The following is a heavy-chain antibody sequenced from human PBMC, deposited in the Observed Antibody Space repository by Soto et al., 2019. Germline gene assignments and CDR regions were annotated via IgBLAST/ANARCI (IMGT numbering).Heavy chain of an antibody. D-gene: IGHD3-3*01. V-gene: IGHV3-53*01. CDR2: IYSGGST. CDR3: ARVSHYDFWSGYYLAGAFDI. J-gene: IGHJ3*02. Sequence: GGSLRLSCAASGFTVSSNYMSWVRQAPGEGLEWVSVIYSGGSTYYADSVKGRFTISRDNSKNTLYLQMNSLRAEDTAVYYCARVSHYDFWSGYYLAGAFDIWGQGTMVTVSS. CDR1: GFTVSSNY.